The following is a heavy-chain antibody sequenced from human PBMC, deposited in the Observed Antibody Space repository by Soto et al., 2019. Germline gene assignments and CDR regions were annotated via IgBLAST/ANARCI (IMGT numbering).Heavy chain of an antibody. J-gene: IGHJ4*02. CDR2: IYTSGNT. V-gene: IGHV4-4*07. CDR1: GGSISAYH. CDR3: ARESGDNWDYEAY. D-gene: IGHD1-7*01. Sequence: NPSETLSITCTVSGGSISAYHWSWIRQAPGKGLEWIGRIYTSGNTHYNPSLKSRVTVSIDTSKNQFFLTVNSVTAADSAVYYCARESGDNWDYEAYWGQGTPVTVSS.